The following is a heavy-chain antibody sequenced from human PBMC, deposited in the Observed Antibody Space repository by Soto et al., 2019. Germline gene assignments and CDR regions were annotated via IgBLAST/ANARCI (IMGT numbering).Heavy chain of an antibody. V-gene: IGHV4-34*01. CDR1: GGSFSGYY. Sequence: SETLSLTCAVYGGSFSGYYWSWIRQPPGKGLEWIGEINHSGSTNYNPSLKSRVTISVDTSKNQFSLKLSSVTAADTAVYYCARSRYYDFWSGYSAWGQGTLVTVSS. D-gene: IGHD3-3*01. CDR2: INHSGST. CDR3: ARSRYYDFWSGYSA. J-gene: IGHJ5*02.